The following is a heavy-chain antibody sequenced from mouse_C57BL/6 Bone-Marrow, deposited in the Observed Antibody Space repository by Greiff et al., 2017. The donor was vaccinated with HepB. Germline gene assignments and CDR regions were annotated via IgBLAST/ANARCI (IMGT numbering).Heavy chain of an antibody. V-gene: IGHV5-12*01. J-gene: IGHJ4*01. CDR1: GFTFSDYY. D-gene: IGHD1-1*01. CDR3: ARLTTVVAPMDY. CDR2: ISNGGGST. Sequence: EVQGVESGGGLVQPGGSLKLSCAASGFTFSDYYMYWVRQTPEKRLEWVAYISNGGGSTYYPDTVKGRFTISRDNAKNTLYLQMSRLKSEDTAMYYCARLTTVVAPMDYWGQGTSVTVSS.